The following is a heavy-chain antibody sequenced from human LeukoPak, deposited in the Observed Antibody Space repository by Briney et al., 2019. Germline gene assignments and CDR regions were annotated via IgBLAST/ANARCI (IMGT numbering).Heavy chain of an antibody. Sequence: SETLSLTCTVSGGSISNYHWSWIRQPAAKGLEWIGRKYTSGSSNYNPPVQSRVSMSVDTSKNQFSLKLRSVPAADSAVYYCARGRYCSADICSGGDSFDLWGQGTMVSVSP. V-gene: IGHV4-4*07. CDR2: KYTSGSS. J-gene: IGHJ3*01. D-gene: IGHD6-25*01. CDR3: ARGRYCSADICSGGDSFDL. CDR1: GGSISNYH.